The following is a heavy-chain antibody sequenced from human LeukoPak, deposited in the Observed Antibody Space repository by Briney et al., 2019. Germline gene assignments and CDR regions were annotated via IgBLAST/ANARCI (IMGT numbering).Heavy chain of an antibody. Sequence: GVSLRLSCAASGFTFNNYAVNWVRQAPGKGLEWVSVITSSGSTYYADSVKGRFTISRDNSKNTLYLQMNSLRAEDTAIYYCAKDLYGDYDFDCWGRGTLVTVSS. CDR3: AKDLYGDYDFDC. V-gene: IGHV3-23*01. D-gene: IGHD4-17*01. CDR1: GFTFNNYA. CDR2: ITSSGST. J-gene: IGHJ4*02.